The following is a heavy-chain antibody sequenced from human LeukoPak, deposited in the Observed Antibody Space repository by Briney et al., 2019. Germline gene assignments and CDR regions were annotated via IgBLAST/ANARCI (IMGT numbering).Heavy chain of an antibody. Sequence: PGGSLRLSCAASGFTFSSYGMHWVRQAPGKGLEWVAVIWYDGSNKYYADSVKGRFTISRDNSKNTLYLQMNSLRAEDTAVYYCASLGIAAVGGGYWGQGTLVTVSS. CDR3: ASLGIAAVGGGY. D-gene: IGHD6-13*01. CDR1: GFTFSSYG. J-gene: IGHJ4*02. V-gene: IGHV3-33*01. CDR2: IWYDGSNK.